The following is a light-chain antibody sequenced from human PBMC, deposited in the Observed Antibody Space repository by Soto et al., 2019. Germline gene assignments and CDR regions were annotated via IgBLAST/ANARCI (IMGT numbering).Light chain of an antibody. CDR3: HQQSHWPPWT. CDR2: GAS. Sequence: EVVLTQSPATLSLSPGERATLSCRASQNVRTFFYWYHQKTGQAPRLLLYGASTRATGIPARFSGSGSGTDLTLTISILEPEDFAVDYCHQQSHWPPWTFGQGTRVEI. V-gene: IGKV3-11*01. CDR1: QNVRTF. J-gene: IGKJ1*01.